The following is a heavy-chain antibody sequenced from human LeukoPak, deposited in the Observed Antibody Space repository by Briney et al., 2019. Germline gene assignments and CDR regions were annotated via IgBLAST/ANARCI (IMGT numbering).Heavy chain of an antibody. Sequence: PGGSLRLSCAASGFTFSNFAVSWVRQAPGKGLEWVSTISDSGGATYYADSVKGRFTISRDNSKNTMYLQMNRLRAEDTGIHYCAKVPYSDYGSGRPPFMDVWGQGTPVAVSS. D-gene: IGHD3-10*01. J-gene: IGHJ6*02. V-gene: IGHV3-23*01. CDR1: GFTFSNFA. CDR2: ISDSGGAT. CDR3: AKVPYSDYGSGRPPFMDV.